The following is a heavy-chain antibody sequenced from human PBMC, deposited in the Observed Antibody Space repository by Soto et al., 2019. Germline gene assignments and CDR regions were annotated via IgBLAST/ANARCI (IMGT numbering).Heavy chain of an antibody. CDR3: AGTLLGEYCSGGSCYNPSYYFDY. CDR1: GFTFSSYG. D-gene: IGHD2-15*01. J-gene: IGHJ4*02. V-gene: IGHV3-30*03. Sequence: QVQLVESGGGVVQPGRSLRLSCAASGFTFSSYGMHWVRQAPGKGLEWVAVISYDGSNKYYADSVKGRFTISRDNSKNTXXQXMXXLRAGDTAVYYCAGTLLGEYCSGGSCYNPSYYFDYWGQGTLVTVSS. CDR2: ISYDGSNK.